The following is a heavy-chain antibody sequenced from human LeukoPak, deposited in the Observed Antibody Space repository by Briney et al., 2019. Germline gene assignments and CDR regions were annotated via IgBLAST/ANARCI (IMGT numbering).Heavy chain of an antibody. J-gene: IGHJ3*02. CDR3: ARSRCTSISCASRGAFDI. CDR1: GGSISNYY. V-gene: IGHV4-4*07. D-gene: IGHD2-2*01. Sequence: SETLSLTCTVSGGSISNYYWSWLRQPAGKGLELIGRIFPGGSTNYNPSLKSRVTMSVDTSKNQFSLKLSSVTAADTAVYYCARSRCTSISCASRGAFDIWGQGTMVTVSS. CDR2: IFPGGST.